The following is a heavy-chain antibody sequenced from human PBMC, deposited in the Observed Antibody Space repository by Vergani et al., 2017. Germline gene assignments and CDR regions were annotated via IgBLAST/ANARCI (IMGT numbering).Heavy chain of an antibody. Sequence: QVQLVESGGGVVQPGGSMRLSCLASGLTLSSYGVHWVRQAPGRGLESVTFTRPHEDGAFYSASVRGRFTVSRDNSKNTLYLEMNRLNVDDTAIYYCGKTQGTVVGTWWFDPWGQGTPVTVSS. J-gene: IGHJ5*02. V-gene: IGHV3-30*02. CDR3: GKTQGTVVGTWWFDP. CDR1: GLTLSSYG. D-gene: IGHD1-7*01. CDR2: TRPHEDGA.